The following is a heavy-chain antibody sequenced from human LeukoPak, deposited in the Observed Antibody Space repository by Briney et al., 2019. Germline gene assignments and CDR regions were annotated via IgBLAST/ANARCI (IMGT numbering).Heavy chain of an antibody. Sequence: GGSLRLSCAASGFTSSTYDIHWVRQNTGKGLEWVSSIGGSGDTHYPDSVKGRFTISRENAKNSFYLQMNNLRVADTAVYYCARAAVSKPWYFDLWGRGALVTVSS. J-gene: IGHJ2*01. CDR1: GFTSSTYD. V-gene: IGHV3-13*01. CDR2: IGGSGDT. D-gene: IGHD5/OR15-5a*01. CDR3: ARAAVSKPWYFDL.